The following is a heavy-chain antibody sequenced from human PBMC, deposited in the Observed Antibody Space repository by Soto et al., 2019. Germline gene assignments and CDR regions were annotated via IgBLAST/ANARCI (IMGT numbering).Heavy chain of an antibody. D-gene: IGHD3-3*01. V-gene: IGHV4-39*01. CDR2: IYYSGST. J-gene: IGHJ3*02. CDR3: ARIGMRADFWSGYPKNDAFDI. Sequence: PSVLMSVRCSVADGYSSGSSDCWGRIRQPPGKGLEWIGSIYYSGSTYYNPSLKSRVTISVDTSKNQFSLKLSSVTAADTAVYYCARIGMRADFWSGYPKNDAFDIWGQGTMVTVS. CDR1: DGYSSGSSDC.